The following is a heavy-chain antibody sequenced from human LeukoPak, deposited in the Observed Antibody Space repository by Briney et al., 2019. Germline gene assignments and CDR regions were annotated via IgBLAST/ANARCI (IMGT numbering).Heavy chain of an antibody. CDR1: GFTFSSYS. D-gene: IGHD1-26*01. J-gene: IGHJ3*02. CDR3: ARDMEPDAFDI. Sequence: GGSLRLSCAASGFTFSSYSMNWVRQAPGKGLEWVSYISSRGSAIYYADSVKGRFTISRDIAKTSLYLQMNSLRAEDTAIYYCARDMEPDAFDIWGQGTMVTVSS. CDR2: ISSRGSAI. V-gene: IGHV3-48*04.